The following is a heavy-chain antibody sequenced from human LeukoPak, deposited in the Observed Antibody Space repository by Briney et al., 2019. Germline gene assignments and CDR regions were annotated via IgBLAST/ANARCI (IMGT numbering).Heavy chain of an antibody. CDR1: GGSISSYY. J-gene: IGHJ3*02. CDR3: ARGPYSYDSSGAFDI. D-gene: IGHD3-22*01. Sequence: SETLSLTCTVSGGSISSYYWSWIRQPPGKGLEWIGYIYYSGSTNYNPSLKSRVTISVDTSKTQFSLKLSSVPAADTAVYFCARGPYSYDSSGAFDIWGQGTMVTVSS. V-gene: IGHV4-59*08. CDR2: IYYSGST.